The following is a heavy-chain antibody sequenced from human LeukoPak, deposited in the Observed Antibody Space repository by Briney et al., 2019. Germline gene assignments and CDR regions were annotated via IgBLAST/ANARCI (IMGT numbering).Heavy chain of an antibody. CDR3: ARVGDILTGADGYYFDY. CDR2: IYYSGST. CDR1: GGSISSYY. D-gene: IGHD3-9*01. Sequence: SETLSLTCTVSGGSISSYYWSWIRQLPGKGLEWIGYIYYSGSTNYNPSLKSRVTISVDTSKNQFSLKLSSVTAADTAVYYCARVGDILTGADGYYFDYWGQGTLVTVSS. V-gene: IGHV4-59*01. J-gene: IGHJ4*02.